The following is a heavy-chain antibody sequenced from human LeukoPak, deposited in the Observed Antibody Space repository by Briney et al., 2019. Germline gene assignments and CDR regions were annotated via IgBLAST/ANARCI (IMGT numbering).Heavy chain of an antibody. CDR2: IYTSGST. CDR3: ARTDGSGSSPDY. Sequence: PSQTLSLTCTVSGGSISSGSYYWSWIRQPAGKGLEWIGRIYTSGSTSYNPSLKSRVTMSVDTSKNQLSLKVKSVTAADTAVYYCARTDGSGSSPDYWGQGTLVTVSS. D-gene: IGHD3-10*01. J-gene: IGHJ4*02. CDR1: GGSISSGSYY. V-gene: IGHV4-61*02.